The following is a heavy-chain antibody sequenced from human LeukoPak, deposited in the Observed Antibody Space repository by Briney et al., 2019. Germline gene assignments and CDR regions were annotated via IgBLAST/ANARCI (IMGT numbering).Heavy chain of an antibody. CDR2: ISSISSYI. Sequence: GGSLRLSCAASGFTFSSYSMNWVRQAPGKGLEWVSSISSISSYIYNADSVKGRFTIYRDNAKNSLYLQMNSLRAEDTAVYYCARERGTRVPDYWGQGTLVTVSS. CDR1: GFTFSSYS. J-gene: IGHJ4*02. CDR3: ARERGTRVPDY. V-gene: IGHV3-21*01. D-gene: IGHD1-1*01.